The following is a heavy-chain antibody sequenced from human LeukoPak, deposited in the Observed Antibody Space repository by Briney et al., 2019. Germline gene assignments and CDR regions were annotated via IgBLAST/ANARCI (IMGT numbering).Heavy chain of an antibody. CDR3: ARANTCSGGSCYHYYYYYYYMDV. CDR2: IKQDGSEK. D-gene: IGHD2-15*01. J-gene: IGHJ6*03. Sequence: PGGSLRLSCAASGFTFSSYEMSWVRQAPGKGLEWVANIKQDGSEKYYVDSVKGRFTISRDNAKNSLYLQMNSLRAEDTAVYYCARANTCSGGSCYHYYYYYYYMDVWGKGTTVTVSS. V-gene: IGHV3-7*01. CDR1: GFTFSSYE.